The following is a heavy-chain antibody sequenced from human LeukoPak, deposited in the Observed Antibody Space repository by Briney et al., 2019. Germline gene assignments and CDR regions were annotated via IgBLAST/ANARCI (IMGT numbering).Heavy chain of an antibody. CDR3: AKDPGYSSGWYLGNYFDY. CDR2: ISGSGGST. CDR1: GFTFSSYA. V-gene: IGHV3-23*01. D-gene: IGHD6-19*01. Sequence: GGSLRLSCAASGFTFSSYAMSWVRQAPGKGLEWVSAISGSGGSTYYADSVKGRFTISRDNSKNTLYLQMNSLRAEDTAVYYCAKDPGYSSGWYLGNYFDYWGQGTLVTVSS. J-gene: IGHJ4*02.